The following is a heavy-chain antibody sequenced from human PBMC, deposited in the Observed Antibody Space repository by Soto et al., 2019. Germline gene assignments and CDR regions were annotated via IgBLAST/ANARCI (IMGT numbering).Heavy chain of an antibody. CDR2: INAGNGNT. CDR3: ARGSFCDYYRRGHPHYFDY. D-gene: IGHD2-21*01. V-gene: IGHV1-3*01. J-gene: IGHJ4*01. CDR1: GYTFTSYA. Sequence: GASVKVSCKASGYTFTSYAIHWVRQAPGQRLERMGWINAGNGNTKYSQKFQGRGTITRDKSASTAYMGLSSLRSEDTAVYYCARGSFCDYYRRGHPHYFDYWGHRTLVTVSS.